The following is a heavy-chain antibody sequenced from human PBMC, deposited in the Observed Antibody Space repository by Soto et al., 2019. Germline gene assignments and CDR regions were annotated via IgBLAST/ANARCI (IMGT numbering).Heavy chain of an antibody. CDR3: ARGLIYDSSGYYFDY. CDR1: GYTFTSYY. V-gene: IGHV1-46*01. D-gene: IGHD3-22*01. Sequence: QVQLVQSGAEVKKPGASVKVSCKASGYTFTSYYMHWVRQAPGQGLEWMGIINPSGGSTRYAQKFQGRVTMTRDTSTSTVYMDLSSLRSEDTAVYYCARGLIYDSSGYYFDYWCQGTLVTVSS. J-gene: IGHJ4*02. CDR2: INPSGGST.